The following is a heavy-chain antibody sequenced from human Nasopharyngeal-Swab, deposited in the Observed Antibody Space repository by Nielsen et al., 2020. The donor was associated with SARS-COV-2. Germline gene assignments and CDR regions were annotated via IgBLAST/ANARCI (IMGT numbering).Heavy chain of an antibody. V-gene: IGHV4-4*01. CDR3: ARDYYYDSSVFDY. J-gene: IGHJ4*02. D-gene: IGHD3-22*01. Sequence: SETLSLTCAVSGGSISSSNWWSWVRQPPGKGLEWIGEINHSGSTNYNPSLKSRVTISVDTSKNQFSLKLSSVTAADTAVYCCARDYYYDSSVFDYWGQGTLVTVSS. CDR2: INHSGST. CDR1: GGSISSSNW.